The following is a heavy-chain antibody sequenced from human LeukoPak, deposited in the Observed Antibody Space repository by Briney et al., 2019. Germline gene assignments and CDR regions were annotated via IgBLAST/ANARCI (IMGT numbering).Heavy chain of an antibody. J-gene: IGHJ4*02. Sequence: ETLSLTCTVSGGSISSYYWSWIRQPPGKGLEWIGYIYYSGSTNYNPSLKSRVTISVDTSKNQFSLKLSSVTAADTAVYYCAVNIVVVPAASFDYWGQGTLVTVSS. V-gene: IGHV4-59*08. CDR1: GGSISSYY. D-gene: IGHD2-2*01. CDR2: IYYSGST. CDR3: AVNIVVVPAASFDY.